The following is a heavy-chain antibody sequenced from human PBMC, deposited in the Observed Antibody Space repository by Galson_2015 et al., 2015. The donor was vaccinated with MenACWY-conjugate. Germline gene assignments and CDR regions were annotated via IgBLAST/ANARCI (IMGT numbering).Heavy chain of an antibody. CDR3: ARGVNLASMAGY. V-gene: IGHV4-59*01. J-gene: IGHJ4*02. D-gene: IGHD2-8*01. CDR2: VSYTGST. Sequence: SETLSLTCTVSGGSISSYSWSWIRQPPGKGLEWIGYVSYTGSTNYNPSLKSRVTISVDTSKNQFSLNLTSVTAADTAVYYCARGVNLASMAGYWGQGTLVTVSS. CDR1: GGSISSYS.